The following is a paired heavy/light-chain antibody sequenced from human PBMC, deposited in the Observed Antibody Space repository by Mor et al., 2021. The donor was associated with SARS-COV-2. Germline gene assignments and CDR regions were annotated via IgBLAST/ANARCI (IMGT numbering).Heavy chain of an antibody. Sequence: QVQLVQSGAEVKKPGSSVKVSCKASGGTFSSYAISWVRQAPGQGLEWMGGIIPIFGTANYAQKFQGRVTITADESTSTAYMELSSLRSEDTAVYYCARGSVNTVTTGYYYYGMDVWGQGTTVTVSS. CDR2: IIPIFGTA. D-gene: IGHD4-17*01. J-gene: IGHJ6*02. V-gene: IGHV1-69*01. CDR3: ARGSVNTVTTGYYYYGMDV. CDR1: GGTFSSYA.
Light chain of an antibody. Sequence: QSALTQPASVSGSPGQSITISCTGTSSDVGGYNYVSWYQQHPGKAPKLMIYEVSNRPSGVSNRFSGSKSGNTASLTISGLQAEDEADYYCSSYTSSSTPFYVFGTGTKVTVL. CDR2: EVS. CDR3: SSYTSSSTPFYV. V-gene: IGLV2-14*01. J-gene: IGLJ1*01. CDR1: SSDVGGYNY.